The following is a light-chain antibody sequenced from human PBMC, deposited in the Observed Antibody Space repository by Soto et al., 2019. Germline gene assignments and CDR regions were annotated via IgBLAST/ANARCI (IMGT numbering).Light chain of an antibody. CDR2: GDS. J-gene: IGLJ2*01. Sequence: SVLTQPPSVSGAPGQRVTISCTGSSSNIGAGYGVHWYQQLPGTAPKLLIFGDSNRPSGVPDRFSGSKSGTSASLAITGLQAEDEADYYCQSYDSSLSGSVFGGGTKHTVL. CDR3: QSYDSSLSGSV. CDR1: SSNIGAGYG. V-gene: IGLV1-40*01.